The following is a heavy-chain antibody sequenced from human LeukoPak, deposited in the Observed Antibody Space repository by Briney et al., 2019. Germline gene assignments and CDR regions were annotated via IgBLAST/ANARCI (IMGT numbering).Heavy chain of an antibody. D-gene: IGHD6-19*01. CDR3: ARDSGSSGWYGDFDY. J-gene: IGHJ4*02. CDR1: GFTVSSNY. V-gene: IGHV3-66*01. Sequence: GGSLRLSCAASGFTVSSNYMSWVRQAPGKGLEWVSAIYSGGSTYYADSVKGRFTISRDNSKNTLYLQMNSLRAEDTAVYYCARDSGSSGWYGDFDYWGQGTLVTVSS. CDR2: IYSGGST.